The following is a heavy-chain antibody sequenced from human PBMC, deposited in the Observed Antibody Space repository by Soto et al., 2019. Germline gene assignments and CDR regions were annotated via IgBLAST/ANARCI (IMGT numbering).Heavy chain of an antibody. CDR3: ARSEMKYYDFWSGSGDPYYYYMDV. D-gene: IGHD3-3*01. CDR1: GGSISSSSYY. J-gene: IGHJ6*03. CDR2: IYYSGST. Sequence: SEILSLTCTVSGGSISSSSYYWGWIRQPPGKGLEWIGSIYYSGSTYYNPSLKSRVTISVDTSKNQFSLKLSSVTAADTAVYYCARSEMKYYDFWSGSGDPYYYYMDVWGKGTTVTVSS. V-gene: IGHV4-39*01.